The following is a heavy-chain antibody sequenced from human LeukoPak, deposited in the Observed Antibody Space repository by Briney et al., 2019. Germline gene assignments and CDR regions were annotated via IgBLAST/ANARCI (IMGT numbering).Heavy chain of an antibody. CDR1: GYSFTSYH. Sequence: GASVKVSCKASGYSFTSYHIHWVRQAPGHGLEWMGVINPNGGSPTYAQKFQGRVTMTRETSTRTVYMELSSLRSDDTAVYYCARHYYDGGGYWGQGALVTVSS. D-gene: IGHD3-22*01. J-gene: IGHJ4*02. CDR2: INPNGGSP. V-gene: IGHV1-46*01. CDR3: ARHYYDGGGY.